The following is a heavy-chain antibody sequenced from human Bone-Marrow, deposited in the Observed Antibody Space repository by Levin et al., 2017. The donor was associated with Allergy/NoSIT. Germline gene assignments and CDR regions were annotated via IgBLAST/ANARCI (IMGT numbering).Heavy chain of an antibody. CDR1: GYTFTGHF. CDR2: INPTTGGT. D-gene: IGHD2-21*02. V-gene: IGHV1-2*02. Sequence: PVASVKVSCKASGYTFTGHFMHWVRQAPGQGLECMGWINPTTGGTSYPQKFQGRVTMTRDTSISTAYMELTSLTSDDTAVYYCARGSVTAPRSGLDYWGQGTLVTVS. CDR3: ARGSVTAPRSGLDY. J-gene: IGHJ4*02.